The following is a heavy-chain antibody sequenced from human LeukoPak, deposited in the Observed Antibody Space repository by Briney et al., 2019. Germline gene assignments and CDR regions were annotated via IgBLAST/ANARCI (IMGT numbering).Heavy chain of an antibody. J-gene: IGHJ6*03. Sequence: ASVKVSCKASGYTVTGYYMHWVRQAPGPGLEGMGWISPNSGGTNYAQKFQGRVTMTRDTSISTAYMELSRLRSDDTAVYYCARGMVTGPYYYYYYMDVWGKGTTVTVSS. CDR3: ARGMVTGPYYYYYYMDV. V-gene: IGHV1-2*02. CDR2: ISPNSGGT. CDR1: GYTVTGYY. D-gene: IGHD5-18*01.